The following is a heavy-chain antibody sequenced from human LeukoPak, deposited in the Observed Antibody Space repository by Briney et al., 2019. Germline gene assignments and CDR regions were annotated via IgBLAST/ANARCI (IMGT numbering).Heavy chain of an antibody. V-gene: IGHV4-34*01. Sequence: SETLSLTCAVYGGSFSGYYWSWIRQPPGKGLEWIGEINHSGSTNYNPSLKGRVTISVDTSKNQFSLKLSSVTAADTAVYYCATSWGGTIDYYYYGMDVWGQGTTVTVSS. J-gene: IGHJ6*02. D-gene: IGHD1-7*01. CDR2: INHSGST. CDR3: ATSWGGTIDYYYYGMDV. CDR1: GGSFSGYY.